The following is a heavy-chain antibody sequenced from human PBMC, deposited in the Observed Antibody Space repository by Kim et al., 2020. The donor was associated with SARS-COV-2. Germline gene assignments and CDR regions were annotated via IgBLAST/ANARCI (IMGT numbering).Heavy chain of an antibody. CDR2: IWYDGSNK. CDR1: GFTFSSYG. CDR3: ARRGGSGTSNYYDSGGDAFDI. Sequence: GGSLRLSCAASGFTFSSYGMHWVRQAPGKGLEWVAVIWYDGSNKYYADSVKGRFTISRDNSKNTLYLQMNSLRAEDTAVYYCARRGGSGTSNYYDSGGDAFDIWGQGTMVTVSS. J-gene: IGHJ3*02. V-gene: IGHV3-33*01. D-gene: IGHD3-22*01.